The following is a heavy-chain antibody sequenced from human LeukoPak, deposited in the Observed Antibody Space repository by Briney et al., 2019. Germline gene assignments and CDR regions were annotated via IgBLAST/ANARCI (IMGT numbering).Heavy chain of an antibody. V-gene: IGHV4-38-2*02. CDR1: GYSISSGYY. D-gene: IGHD5-18*01. CDR3: ARVDTAMVGYYFDY. CDR2: IYYSGST. Sequence: SETLSLTCTVSGYSISSGYYWGWIRQPPGKGLEWIGSIYYSGSTYYNPSLKSRVTISVDTSKNQFSLKLSSVTAADTAVYYCARVDTAMVGYYFDYWGQGTLVTVSS. J-gene: IGHJ4*02.